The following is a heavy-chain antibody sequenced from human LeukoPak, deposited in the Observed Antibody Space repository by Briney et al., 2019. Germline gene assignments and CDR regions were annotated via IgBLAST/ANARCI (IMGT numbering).Heavy chain of an antibody. D-gene: IGHD6-13*01. CDR2: IKQDGSEK. J-gene: IGHJ4*02. Sequence: GGSLRLSCAASGFTFSSYWMSWVRQAPGKGLEWVANIKQDGSEKYYVDSVKGRFTISRDNAKNSLYLQMNSLRAEDTAVYYCARDLVGIAYRGAFYYWGQGTLVTVSS. CDR1: GFTFSSYW. V-gene: IGHV3-7*03. CDR3: ARDLVGIAYRGAFYY.